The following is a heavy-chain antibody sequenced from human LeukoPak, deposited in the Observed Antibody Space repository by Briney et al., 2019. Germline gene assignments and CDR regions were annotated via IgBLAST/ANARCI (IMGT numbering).Heavy chain of an antibody. V-gene: IGHV4-34*01. CDR2: INHSEST. Sequence: SETLSLTCAVYGGSFSGYYWSWIRQPPGKGLEWIGEINHSESTNYNPSLKSRVTISVDTSKNQFSLKLSSVTAADTAVYYCARGPWSSSGWYRSYRENDYWGQGTLVTVSS. J-gene: IGHJ4*02. CDR1: GGSFSGYY. CDR3: ARGPWSSSGWYRSYRENDY. D-gene: IGHD6-19*01.